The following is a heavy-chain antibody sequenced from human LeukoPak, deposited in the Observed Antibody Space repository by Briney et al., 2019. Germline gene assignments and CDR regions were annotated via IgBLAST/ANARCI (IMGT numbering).Heavy chain of an antibody. CDR2: TSSDLNVK. D-gene: IGHD1-14*01. J-gene: IGHJ6*02. CDR3: VRDSRYNMDV. CDR1: GFTFRNYV. Sequence: PGGSLRLSCAASGFTFRNYVIHWVRQAPGKGLEWAAVTSSDLNVKLYADSVKGRFTISRDNSRSTLYLQMNSLRVEDTAVYYCVRDSRYNMDVWGQGTTVTVSS. V-gene: IGHV3-30-3*01.